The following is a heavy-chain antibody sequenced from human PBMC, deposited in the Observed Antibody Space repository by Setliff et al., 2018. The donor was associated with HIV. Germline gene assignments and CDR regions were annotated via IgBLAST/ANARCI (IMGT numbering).Heavy chain of an antibody. Sequence: SVKVSCKASGGTFSSYAISWVRQAPGQGLEWMGGITPIFGTANYAQKFQGRVTITTDESTSTAYMELSSLRSEDTAVYYCARSYSSGWYGPPGAFDIWGQGTMVT. J-gene: IGHJ3*02. CDR3: ARSYSSGWYGPPGAFDI. CDR1: GGTFSSYA. D-gene: IGHD6-19*01. V-gene: IGHV1-69*05. CDR2: ITPIFGTA.